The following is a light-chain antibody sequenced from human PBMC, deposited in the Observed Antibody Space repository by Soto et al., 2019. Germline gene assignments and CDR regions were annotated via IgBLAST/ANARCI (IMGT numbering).Light chain of an antibody. CDR1: SSDVGRYNF. CDR3: CSYGGGYTPLV. J-gene: IGLJ2*01. Sequence: QSVLTQPPSASGSPGQSVTFSCTGTSSDVGRYNFVSWYQQHPGKAPKLIIYEVDKRPSGVPDRFSGSKSGNTASLTISGLQAEDEADYYCCSYGGGYTPLVFGGGTKVTVL. CDR2: EVD. V-gene: IGLV2-8*01.